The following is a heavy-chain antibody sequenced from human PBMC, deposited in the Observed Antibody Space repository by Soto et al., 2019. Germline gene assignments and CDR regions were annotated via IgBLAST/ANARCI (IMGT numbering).Heavy chain of an antibody. CDR3: ARDPHGAGMDV. V-gene: IGHV3-33*01. Sequence: GGSLRLSCAASGFTFSSYGMHWVRQAPGKGLEWVAVIWYDGSNKYYADSVKGRFTISRDNSKNTLYLQMNSLRAEDTAVYYCARDPHGAGMDVWGQGTTVTVSS. CDR1: GFTFSSYG. J-gene: IGHJ6*02. CDR2: IWYDGSNK.